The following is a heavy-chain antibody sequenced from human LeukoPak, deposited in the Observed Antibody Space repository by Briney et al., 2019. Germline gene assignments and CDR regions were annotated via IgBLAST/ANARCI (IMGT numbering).Heavy chain of an antibody. J-gene: IGHJ5*02. V-gene: IGHV1-69*13. Sequence: SVMVSCKASGGTFSSYAISWVRQAPGQGLEWMGGIIPVFGTSNYAQKFQGRVTITADESTRTAYMELSSLRSEDTAVYYCARVTGGRYCSTTSCYMRGWFDPWGQGTLVTVSS. CDR1: GGTFSSYA. CDR2: IIPVFGTS. D-gene: IGHD2-2*02. CDR3: ARVTGGRYCSTTSCYMRGWFDP.